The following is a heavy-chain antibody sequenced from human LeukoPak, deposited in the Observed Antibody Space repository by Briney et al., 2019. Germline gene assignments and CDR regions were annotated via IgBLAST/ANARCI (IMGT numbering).Heavy chain of an antibody. J-gene: IGHJ5*02. CDR3: ARGPNYYGSGRSWFDP. CDR2: INPKSGGT. D-gene: IGHD3-10*01. V-gene: IGHV1-2*02. CDR1: GYTFSDYY. Sequence: ASVKVSCKASGYTFSDYYIHWVRQAPGHGLEWMGWINPKSGGTNYAQKFQGRVTLSRDTSISTAYMELGSLRSDDTAIYYCARGPNYYGSGRSWFDPWGQGSQVTVSS.